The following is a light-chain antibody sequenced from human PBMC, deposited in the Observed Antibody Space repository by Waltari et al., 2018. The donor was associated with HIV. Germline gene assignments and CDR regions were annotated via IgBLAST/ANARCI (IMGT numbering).Light chain of an antibody. CDR1: YSNIGSNT. CDR3: AAWDDSLHGYV. CDR2: GSL. V-gene: IGLV1-44*01. Sequence: QSVLTQPPSASGTPGQRVTISCSGNYSNIGSNTVNWYQQLPGTAPKLLIFGSLQRPSGVPDRFSGSKSGTSASLAISGLHSEDEGDYYCAAWDDSLHGYVFATGTKVTVL. J-gene: IGLJ1*01.